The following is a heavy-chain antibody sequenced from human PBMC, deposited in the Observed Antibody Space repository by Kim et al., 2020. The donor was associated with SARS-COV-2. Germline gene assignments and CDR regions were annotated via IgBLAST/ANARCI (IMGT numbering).Heavy chain of an antibody. CDR1: GGSISSSSYY. V-gene: IGHV4-39*07. J-gene: IGHJ2*01. CDR2: IYYSGST. D-gene: IGHD6-19*01. Sequence: SETLSLTCTVSGGSISSSSYYWGWIRQPPGKGLEWIGSIYYSGSTYYNPSLKSRVTISVDTSKNQFSLKLSSVTAADTAVYYCARDIVGYSSGWYVTYWYFDLWGRGTLVTVSS. CDR3: ARDIVGYSSGWYVTYWYFDL.